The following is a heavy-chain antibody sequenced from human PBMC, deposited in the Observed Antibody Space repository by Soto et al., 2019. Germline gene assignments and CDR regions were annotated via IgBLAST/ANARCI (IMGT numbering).Heavy chain of an antibody. J-gene: IGHJ5*02. CDR2: INGEGTST. CDR3: ARSRIAAAGTCFDP. CDR1: GFTFSSYW. D-gene: IGHD6-13*01. Sequence: GGSLRLSCVASGFTFSSYWMHWVRQGPGKGLAWVSRINGEGTSTSYADSVKGRFTISRDNAKNSLYLQMNSLRAEDTAVYYCARSRIAAAGTCFDPWGQGTLVTVSS. V-gene: IGHV3-74*01.